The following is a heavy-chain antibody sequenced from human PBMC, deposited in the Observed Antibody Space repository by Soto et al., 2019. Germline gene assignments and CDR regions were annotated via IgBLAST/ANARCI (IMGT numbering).Heavy chain of an antibody. CDR3: ARTSWGIAARPPSLDYMDV. J-gene: IGHJ6*03. D-gene: IGHD6-6*01. CDR1: GGSISSYY. CDR2: IYYSGST. V-gene: IGHV4-59*08. Sequence: SATLSLTCTVSGGSISSYYWSWIRQPPGKGLEWIGYIYYSGSTNYNPSLKSRVTISVDTSKNQFSLKLSSATAADTAVYYCARTSWGIAARPPSLDYMDVWGKGTTVTVSS.